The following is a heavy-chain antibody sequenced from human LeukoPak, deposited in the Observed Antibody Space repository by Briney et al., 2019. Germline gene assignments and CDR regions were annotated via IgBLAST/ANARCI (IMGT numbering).Heavy chain of an antibody. Sequence: GGSLRLSCAASGFSFNTYTMSWVRQAPGKGLEWVSIIRPTGSNTYYASSVKGRFTISRDDSKTTLYLQMSSLRAEDTAIYYCAKLAFYETSAPLRDLSFWGQGTLVTVSS. CDR1: GFSFNTYT. D-gene: IGHD1-14*01. CDR3: AKLAFYETSAPLRDLSF. CDR2: IRPTGSNT. V-gene: IGHV3-23*01. J-gene: IGHJ4*02.